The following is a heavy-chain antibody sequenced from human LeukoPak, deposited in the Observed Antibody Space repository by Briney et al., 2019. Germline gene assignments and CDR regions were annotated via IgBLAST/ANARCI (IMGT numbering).Heavy chain of an antibody. CDR2: IYYSGST. CDR1: GGSISSSSYY. J-gene: IGHJ4*02. D-gene: IGHD3-3*01. CDR3: AKSRLITIFGVVPPPDY. V-gene: IGHV4-39*01. Sequence: KPSETLSLTCTVSGGSISSSSYYWGWIRQPPGKGLEWIGSIYYSGSTYYNPSLKSRVTISVDTSKNQFSLELSSVTAADTAVYYCAKSRLITIFGVVPPPDYWGQGTLVTVSS.